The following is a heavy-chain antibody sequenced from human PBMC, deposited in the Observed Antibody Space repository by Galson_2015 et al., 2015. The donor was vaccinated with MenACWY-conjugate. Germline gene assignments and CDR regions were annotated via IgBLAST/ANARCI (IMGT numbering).Heavy chain of an antibody. Sequence: SLRLSCAASGFTFSSYRMNWVRQAPGKGLEWLSYIRCARDNKYYADSVKGRFTLSRDNAKSSLYLQTNSLRAEDTAVYYCARRVAVHGVDVGVQRTMFTVSS. J-gene: IGHJ6*02. D-gene: IGHD2-15*01. CDR2: IRCARDNK. CDR1: GFTFSSYR. CDR3: ARRVAVHGVDV. V-gene: IGHV3-48*01.